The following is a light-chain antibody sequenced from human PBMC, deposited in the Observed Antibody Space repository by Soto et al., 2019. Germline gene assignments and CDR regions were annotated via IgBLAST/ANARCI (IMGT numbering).Light chain of an antibody. V-gene: IGKV3-20*01. J-gene: IGKJ1*01. CDR3: QQYGSLSWT. CDR1: QHVDSNY. CDR2: GAS. Sequence: EIVLTQSPGTLSLSPGERATLSCRASQHVDSNYLAWYQQKPGQAPRIIIFGASGRATGIPDRFSGSGSGTDFTLTISSLEPEDFAVYYCQQYGSLSWTFGQGTKVEIK.